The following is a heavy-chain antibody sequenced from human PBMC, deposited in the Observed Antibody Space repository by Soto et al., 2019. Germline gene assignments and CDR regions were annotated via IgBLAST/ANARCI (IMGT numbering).Heavy chain of an antibody. CDR1: GFTFSSYA. J-gene: IGHJ6*04. CDR2: ISGSGGST. CDR3: AKDGLIVVVPAAMFTN. V-gene: IGHV3-23*01. Sequence: GGSLRLSCAASGFTFSSYAMSWVRQAPGKGLEWVSAISGSGGSTYYADSVKGRFTISRDNSKNTLYLQMNSLRAEDTAVYYCAKDGLIVVVPAAMFTNWGKGTTVTVSS. D-gene: IGHD2-2*01.